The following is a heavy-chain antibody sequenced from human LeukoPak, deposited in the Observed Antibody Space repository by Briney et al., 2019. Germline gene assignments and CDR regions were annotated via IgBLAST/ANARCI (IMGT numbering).Heavy chain of an antibody. CDR1: GGSISSYY. CDR3: AGILDDYRLYYYDRNAFDI. Sequence: SETLSLTCTVSGGSISSYYWSWIRQPPGKGLEWIGYIYYNGSTNYNPSLKSRVTISVDTSKNQFSLKLSSVTAADTAVYYCAGILDDYRLYYYDRNAFDIWGQGTMVTVSS. J-gene: IGHJ3*02. D-gene: IGHD3-22*01. CDR2: IYYNGST. V-gene: IGHV4-59*01.